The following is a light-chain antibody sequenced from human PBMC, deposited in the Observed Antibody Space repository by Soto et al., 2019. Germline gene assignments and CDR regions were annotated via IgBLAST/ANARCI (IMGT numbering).Light chain of an antibody. CDR2: GAY. V-gene: IGKV1-12*01. J-gene: IGKJ5*01. CDR3: KQAYSFQIT. Sequence: DIQATPSRYSVSSSVGSRATSTWLASQDIAGYLAWYQHKPGRNTELLIHGAYRLQSGVQERFSGSGSGTDFTLSIKSIQPEDFATYYCKQAYSFQITLGPWQRLELK. CDR1: QDIAGY.